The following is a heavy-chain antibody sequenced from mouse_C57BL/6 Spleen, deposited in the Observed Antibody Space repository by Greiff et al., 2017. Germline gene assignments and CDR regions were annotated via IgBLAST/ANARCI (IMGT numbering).Heavy chain of an antibody. V-gene: IGHV5-6*01. J-gene: IGHJ3*01. Sequence: EVKLVESGGVLVKPGGSLKLSCAASGFTFSSYGMSWVRQTPDKRLEWVATISSGGSYTYYHDSVKERFTITIDTAKNTLYLQMSSLKSEDTAMYYCAKQYYYYFAYWGQGTLVTVSA. D-gene: IGHD2-4*01. CDR2: ISSGGSYT. CDR1: GFTFSSYG. CDR3: AKQYYYYFAY.